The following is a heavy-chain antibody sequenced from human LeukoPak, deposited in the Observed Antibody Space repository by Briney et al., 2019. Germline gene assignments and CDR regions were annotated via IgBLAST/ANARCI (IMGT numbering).Heavy chain of an antibody. V-gene: IGHV3-74*01. J-gene: IGHJ4*02. CDR2: INPDGSRT. Sequence: GGSLRLSCAASGFTLSSYWIHWVRQAPGEGLVWVSRINPDGSRTDYADSVKGRFTISRDNTKNTVDLQMNSLRAEDTAVYYCAGDFEAPSNCWGQGTLVTVSS. CDR1: GFTLSSYW. D-gene: IGHD3-9*01. CDR3: AGDFEAPSNC.